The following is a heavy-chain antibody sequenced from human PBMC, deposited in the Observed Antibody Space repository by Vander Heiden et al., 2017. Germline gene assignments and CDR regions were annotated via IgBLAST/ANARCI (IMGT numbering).Heavy chain of an antibody. J-gene: IGHJ4*02. CDR3: ARDSIRYSSGWSADFDY. CDR1: GFTFSSSA. V-gene: IGHV3-30-3*01. CDR2: ISYDGSNK. D-gene: IGHD6-19*01. Sequence: QVQLVESGGGVVQPGRSLRLSCAASGFTFSSSAMHWVRQAPGKGLEWVAVISYDGSNKYYADSVKGRFTISRDNSKNTLDLQMNSLRAEDTAVYYCARDSIRYSSGWSADFDYWGQGTLVTVSS.